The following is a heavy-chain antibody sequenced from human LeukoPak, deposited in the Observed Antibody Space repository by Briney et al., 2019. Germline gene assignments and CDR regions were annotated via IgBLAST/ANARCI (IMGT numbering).Heavy chain of an antibody. V-gene: IGHV1-24*01. CDR2: FDPEDGET. Sequence: ASVKVSCKVSGYTLTELSMHWVRQAPGKGLEWMGGFDPEDGETIYAQKFQGRVTMTEDTSTDTAYMELSSLRSEDTAVYYCATANSYYYDSSGYFFEYWGQGTLVTVSS. CDR3: ATANSYYYDSSGYFFEY. D-gene: IGHD3-22*01. J-gene: IGHJ4*02. CDR1: GYTLTELS.